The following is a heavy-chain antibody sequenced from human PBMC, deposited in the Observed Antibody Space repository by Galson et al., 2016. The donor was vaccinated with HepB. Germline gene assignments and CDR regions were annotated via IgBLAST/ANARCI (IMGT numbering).Heavy chain of an antibody. Sequence: SETLSLTCTVSGGPIGSNYWSWIRQSPGKGLEWIGYIYYSGTTNYNPSLKSRVTISVDTSKSQFSLTLRSVTAADTAVYYCARDQGRLGFYFDYWGQGTLITVSS. CDR1: GGPIGSNY. CDR2: IYYSGTT. V-gene: IGHV4-59*01. CDR3: ARDQGRLGFYFDY. D-gene: IGHD1-26*01. J-gene: IGHJ4*02.